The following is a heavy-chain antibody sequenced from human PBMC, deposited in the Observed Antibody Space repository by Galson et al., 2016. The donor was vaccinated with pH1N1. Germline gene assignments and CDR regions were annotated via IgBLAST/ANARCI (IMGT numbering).Heavy chain of an antibody. CDR1: GVSVNSPTYY. Sequence: LSLTCTVSGVSVNSPTYYWSWIRQPAGKGLEWIGRFHTSGSTNYKPSLSSRVTISLDASNNQFSLKLTSVTAADTAVYYCAREADSSDSTGYYYKTFDYWGQGILVTVSS. CDR2: FHTSGST. D-gene: IGHD3-22*01. V-gene: IGHV4-61*02. CDR3: AREADSSDSTGYYYKTFDY. J-gene: IGHJ4*02.